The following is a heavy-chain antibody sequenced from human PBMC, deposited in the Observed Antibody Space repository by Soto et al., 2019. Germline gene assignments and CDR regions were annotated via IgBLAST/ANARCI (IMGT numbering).Heavy chain of an antibody. Sequence: GGSLRLSCAASGFTFSSYAMSWVRQAPGKGLEWVSAISGSGGSTYYADSVKGRFTISRDNSKNTLYLQMNSLRAEDTAVYYCAKDPIRFLEWFPSSYYYGMDVWGQGTTVTVSS. V-gene: IGHV3-23*01. CDR3: AKDPIRFLEWFPSSYYYGMDV. CDR1: GFTFSSYA. D-gene: IGHD3-3*01. CDR2: ISGSGGST. J-gene: IGHJ6*02.